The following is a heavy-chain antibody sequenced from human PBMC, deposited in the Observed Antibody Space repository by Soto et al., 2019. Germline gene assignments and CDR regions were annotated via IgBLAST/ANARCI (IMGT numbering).Heavy chain of an antibody. CDR3: ARHGYDYGGGYFAY. V-gene: IGHV3-66*04. CDR1: GVTVSSNY. CDR2: IYSGGST. Sequence: EVQLVESGGGLVQPGGSLRLSCAASGVTVSSNYMSWVRQAPGKGLEWVSVIYSGGSTYYADSGKGRFTISRDNSKNRLYLQMTSRRAEDTVVYYCARHGYDYGGGYFAYWGQGTLVTVSS. J-gene: IGHJ4*02. D-gene: IGHD5-18*01.